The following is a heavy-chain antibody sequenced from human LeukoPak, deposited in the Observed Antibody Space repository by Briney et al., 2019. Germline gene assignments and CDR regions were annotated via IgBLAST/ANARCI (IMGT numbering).Heavy chain of an antibody. CDR2: ISSSGNTM. V-gene: IGHV3-48*01. J-gene: IGHJ6*02. CDR3: ARGSFPSVDTAMMNYYYYGMDV. Sequence: GGSLRLSCAASGFNFGDHRMNWVRQTPGKGLEWLAHISSSGNTMFYAESVRGRFTISRDNSKNTLYLQMNSLRAEDTAVYYCARGSFPSVDTAMMNYYYYGMDVWGQGTTVTVSS. D-gene: IGHD5-18*01. CDR1: GFNFGDHR.